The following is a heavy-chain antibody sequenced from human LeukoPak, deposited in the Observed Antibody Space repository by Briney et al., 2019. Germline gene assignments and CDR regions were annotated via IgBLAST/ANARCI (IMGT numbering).Heavy chain of an antibody. V-gene: IGHV3-23*01. CDR3: AKHTGYDILTGYSDH. J-gene: IGHJ4*02. Sequence: GGSLRLSCAASGFTFSSYAMSWVRQAPGKGLEWVSGMSGSGGSTYYADSVKGRFTISRDNSKNTLYLQMNSLRAEDTAVNYCAKHTGYDILTGYSDHWGQGTLVTVSS. D-gene: IGHD3-9*01. CDR2: MSGSGGST. CDR1: GFTFSSYA.